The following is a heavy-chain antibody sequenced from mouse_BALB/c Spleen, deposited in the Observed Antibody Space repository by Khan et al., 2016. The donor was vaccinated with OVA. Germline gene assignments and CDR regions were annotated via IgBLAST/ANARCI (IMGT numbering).Heavy chain of an antibody. V-gene: IGHV3-8*02. D-gene: IGHD2-14*01. CDR3: ARSTYRYAFAY. J-gene: IGHJ3*01. CDR2: MIYSGNT. Sequence: EVQLQESGPRLVKPSQTLSLTCSVTGDSITSGYWSWIRKFPGNKLEYMGYMIYSGNTYYNPTLKSRISIPRHPASNLYYLQLNPVTTEDTATYYCARSTYRYAFAYWGQGTLVTVSA. CDR1: GDSITSGY.